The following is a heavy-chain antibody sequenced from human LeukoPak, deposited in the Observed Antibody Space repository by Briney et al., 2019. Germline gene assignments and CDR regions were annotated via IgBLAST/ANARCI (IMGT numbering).Heavy chain of an antibody. CDR3: AKEIMADYGPRYYYYGMDV. J-gene: IGHJ6*02. CDR1: GFTFSSYW. V-gene: IGHV3-7*01. Sequence: GGSLRLSCAASGFTFSSYWMSWVRQAPGKGLEWVANIKQDGSEKYYVDSVKGRFTISRDNSKNTLYLQMNSLRAEDTAVYYCAKEIMADYGPRYYYYGMDVWGQGTTVTVSS. D-gene: IGHD4/OR15-4a*01. CDR2: IKQDGSEK.